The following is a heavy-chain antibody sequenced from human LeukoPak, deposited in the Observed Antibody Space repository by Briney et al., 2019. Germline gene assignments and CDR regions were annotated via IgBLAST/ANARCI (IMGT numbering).Heavy chain of an antibody. CDR2: IYFSGST. J-gene: IGHJ5*02. V-gene: IGHV4-38-2*02. Sequence: PSETLSLTCTVSGFSISSGYYWGWIRQPPGKGLEWIGTIYFSGSTYYNPSLKSRVTISVDTSKSQFSLKLSSVSAADTAVYYCARPRYGGDSGWFDPWGQGTLVTVSS. CDR3: ARPRYGGDSGWFDP. CDR1: GFSISSGYY. D-gene: IGHD4-23*01.